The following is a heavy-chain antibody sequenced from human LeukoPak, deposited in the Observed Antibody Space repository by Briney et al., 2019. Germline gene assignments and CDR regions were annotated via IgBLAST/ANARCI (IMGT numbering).Heavy chain of an antibody. J-gene: IGHJ5*02. D-gene: IGHD3-9*01. CDR2: INHSGNT. Sequence: SETLSLTCAVYGGSFGGYYWSWIRQPPGKGLEWIGEINHSGNTNYNPSLKSRVTISVDTSKNQFSLKLSSVTAADTAVYYCARARRYGNWFDPWGQGTLVTVSS. CDR3: ARARRYGNWFDP. CDR1: GGSFGGYY. V-gene: IGHV4-34*01.